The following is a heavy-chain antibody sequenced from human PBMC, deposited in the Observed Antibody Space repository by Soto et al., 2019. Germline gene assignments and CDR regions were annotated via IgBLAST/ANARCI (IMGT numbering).Heavy chain of an antibody. CDR3: GGRVGWGRSPGGFDT. D-gene: IGHD2-21*02. CDR1: GGSIINSTYH. Sequence: QLQLQESGPGLVRPSETLSLTCTVSGGSIINSTYHWGWIRQPPGKGLEWIGRIYHTGTTYYNPSLMSRVTMSLEESKNQLSLTLTCGAAADAAVYYCGGRVGWGRSPGGFDTWGQGTLVTVSS. CDR2: IYHTGTT. V-gene: IGHV4-39*01. J-gene: IGHJ5*02.